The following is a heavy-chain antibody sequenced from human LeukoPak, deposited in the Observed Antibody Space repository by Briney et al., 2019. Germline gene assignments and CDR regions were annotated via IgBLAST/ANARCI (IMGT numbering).Heavy chain of an antibody. V-gene: IGHV3-43*01. J-gene: IGHJ4*02. CDR3: VKDLSYESSGSFFDY. CDR1: GFTFEDYT. CDR2: ISWDGTT. D-gene: IGHD3-22*01. Sequence: PGGSLRLSCAASGFTFEDYTMHWVRQAPGKTLEWVSLISWDGTTYYADDVKGRFTISRDNRKDSLYLQIDTLRSEDTAFYRCVKDLSYESSGSFFDYRGKGTLVTVS.